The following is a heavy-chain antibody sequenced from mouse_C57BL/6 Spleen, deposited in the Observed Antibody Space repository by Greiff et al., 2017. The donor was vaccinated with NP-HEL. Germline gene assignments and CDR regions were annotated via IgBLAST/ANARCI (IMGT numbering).Heavy chain of an antibody. CDR1: GFTFTRYW. CDR2: IYPGSGST. V-gene: IGHV1-55*01. Sequence: QVQLQQPGAGFVKPGASLKMSCKASGFTFTRYWITWVKQSPGQGLEWIGDIYPGSGSTNYNEKFQSKATLTVDTSASTAYMQLSSLTSEDSAVYYCAREGIYDGYCAMDYWGQGTSVTVSS. CDR3: AREGIYDGYCAMDY. D-gene: IGHD2-2*01. J-gene: IGHJ4*01.